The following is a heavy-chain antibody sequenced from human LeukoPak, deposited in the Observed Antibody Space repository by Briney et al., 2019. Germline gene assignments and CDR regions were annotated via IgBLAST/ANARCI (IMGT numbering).Heavy chain of an antibody. CDR2: ISWNSGSI. Sequence: GGSLRLSCAASGFTFDDYAMHWVRQAPGKGLEWVSGISWNSGSIGYADSVKGRFTISRDNAKNSLYLQMNSLRAEDMALYYCAKGAWANYLHYYFDYWGQGTLVTVSS. V-gene: IGHV3-9*03. J-gene: IGHJ4*02. CDR3: AKGAWANYLHYYFDY. D-gene: IGHD4/OR15-4a*01. CDR1: GFTFDDYA.